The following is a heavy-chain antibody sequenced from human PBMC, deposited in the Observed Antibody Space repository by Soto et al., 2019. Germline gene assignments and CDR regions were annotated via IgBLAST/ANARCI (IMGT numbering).Heavy chain of an antibody. CDR3: AREGIVVDDAFDI. CDR2: IHYSESN. CDR1: GGSISGFY. J-gene: IGHJ3*02. D-gene: IGHD3-22*01. Sequence: SETLSLTCAVSGGSISGFYWSWIRQPPGKGLEWIGHIHYSESNRYNPSLERRINISQDTSRNQLSLKLTSVTAADTAVYYCAREGIVVDDAFDIWGQGTMVT. V-gene: IGHV4-59*01.